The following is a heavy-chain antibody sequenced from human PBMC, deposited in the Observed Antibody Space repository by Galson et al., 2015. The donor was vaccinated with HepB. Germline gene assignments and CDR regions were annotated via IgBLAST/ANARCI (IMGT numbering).Heavy chain of an antibody. J-gene: IGHJ2*01. V-gene: IGHV3-21*01. CDR2: ISSSSSYI. Sequence: SLRLSCAASGFTFSSYSMNWVRQAPGKGLEWVSSISSSSSYIYYADSVKGRFTISRDNAKNSLYLQMNSLRAEDTAVYYCARSTSSYDSSGRGYFDLWGRGTLVTVSS. CDR3: ARSTSSYDSSGRGYFDL. CDR1: GFTFSSYS. D-gene: IGHD3-22*01.